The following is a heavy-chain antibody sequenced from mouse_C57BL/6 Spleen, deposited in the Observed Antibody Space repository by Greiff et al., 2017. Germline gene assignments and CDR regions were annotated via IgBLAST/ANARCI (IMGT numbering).Heavy chain of an antibody. Sequence: VQLQQSGPELVKPGASVKLSCKASGYSFTGYYMNWVKQSPEKSLEWIGEINPSTGGTTYNQKFKATATLTVDKSSSTAYMQLKSLTSEDSAVYYCARTSIYYDGPFDYWGQGTLVTVSA. CDR2: INPSTGGT. D-gene: IGHD1-1*01. CDR3: ARTSIYYDGPFDY. J-gene: IGHJ3*01. CDR1: GYSFTGYY. V-gene: IGHV1-42*01.